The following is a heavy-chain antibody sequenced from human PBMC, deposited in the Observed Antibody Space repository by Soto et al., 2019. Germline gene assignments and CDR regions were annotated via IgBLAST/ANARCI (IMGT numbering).Heavy chain of an antibody. CDR3: AKEGYDFWSGYLYYFDY. J-gene: IGHJ4*02. Sequence: GWSLRLSCAASGFTFSSYGMHWVRQAPGKGLEWVAVISYDGSNKYYADSVKGRFTISRDNSKNTLYLQMNSLRAEDTAVYYCAKEGYDFWSGYLYYFDYWGQGTLVTVSS. D-gene: IGHD3-3*01. V-gene: IGHV3-30*18. CDR1: GFTFSSYG. CDR2: ISYDGSNK.